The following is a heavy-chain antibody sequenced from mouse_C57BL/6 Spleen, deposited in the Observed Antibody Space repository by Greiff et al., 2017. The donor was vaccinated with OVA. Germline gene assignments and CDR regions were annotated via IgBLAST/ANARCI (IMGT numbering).Heavy chain of an antibody. Sequence: QVQLQQSGAELARPGASVKLSCKASGYTFTSYGISWVKQRTGQGLEWIGEIYPRSGNTYYNEKFKGKATPTADKSSSTAYMELRSLTSEDSAVYFCARSANYSNWFDYWGQGTTLTVSS. CDR2: IYPRSGNT. V-gene: IGHV1-81*01. CDR3: ARSANYSNWFDY. D-gene: IGHD2-5*01. J-gene: IGHJ2*01. CDR1: GYTFTSYG.